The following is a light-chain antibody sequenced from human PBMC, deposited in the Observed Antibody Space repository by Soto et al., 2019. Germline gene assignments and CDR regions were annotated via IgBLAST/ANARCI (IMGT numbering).Light chain of an antibody. CDR3: SSFTSTSIPVV. CDR2: EVT. J-gene: IGLJ2*01. CDR1: SSDVGTYNY. Sequence: QSALTQAASISGSPGQSITISCSGTSSDVGTYNYVSWYQQHPGKAPKLMIYEVTHRPPGVSDRFSGSKSGNTASLTISGLQAEDKADYYCSSFTSTSIPVVFGGGTKLTVL. V-gene: IGLV2-14*01.